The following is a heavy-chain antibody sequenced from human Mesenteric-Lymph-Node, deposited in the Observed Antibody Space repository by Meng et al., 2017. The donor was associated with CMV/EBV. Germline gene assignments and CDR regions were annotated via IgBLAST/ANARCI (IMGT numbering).Heavy chain of an antibody. Sequence: EVQLVPXGAWVTRPGASLKISCKGSGYSFTSYWIGWVRQMPGKGLEWMGIIYPGDSDTTYSPSFQGHVTISADKSISTAYLQWISLKASDTAMYYCARGYWYFDLWGRGTLVTVAS. V-gene: IGHV5-51*01. CDR3: ARGYWYFDL. J-gene: IGHJ2*01. CDR1: GYSFTSYW. CDR2: IYPGDSDT.